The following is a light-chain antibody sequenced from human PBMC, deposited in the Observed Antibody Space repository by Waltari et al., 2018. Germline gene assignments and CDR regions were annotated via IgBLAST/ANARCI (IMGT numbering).Light chain of an antibody. CDR1: QSVLYNASNKEC. CDR2: WAS. V-gene: IGKV4-1*01. J-gene: IGKJ4*01. CDR3: QQYYNLPLT. Sequence: DIVMTQSPDSLAVSLRERATINCKSSQSVLYNASNKECLAWYQQKPGQPPKLLIYWASTRESGVPDRFSGSGSATDFTLTISSLQAEDVAVYYCQQYYNLPLTFGGGTKVEIK.